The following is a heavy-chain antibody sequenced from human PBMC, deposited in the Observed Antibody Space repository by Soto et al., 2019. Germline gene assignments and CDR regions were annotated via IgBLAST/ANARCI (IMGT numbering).Heavy chain of an antibody. CDR2: ISPYNGNT. J-gene: IGHJ4*02. Sequence: ASVKVSCKASGYTFTNYGINWVRQAPGLGLEWVGWISPYNGNTQNVEKLQGRVTMTTDTSTSTAYMELRSLRSGDTAVYYCARGRDYGDFYFDYWGQGTLVTVSS. V-gene: IGHV1-18*01. D-gene: IGHD4-17*01. CDR1: GYTFTNYG. CDR3: ARGRDYGDFYFDY.